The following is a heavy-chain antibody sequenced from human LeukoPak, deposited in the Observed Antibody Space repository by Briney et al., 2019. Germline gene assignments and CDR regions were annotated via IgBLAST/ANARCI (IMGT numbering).Heavy chain of an antibody. Sequence: GGSLRLSCAASGFTFSGYYMSWIRQAPGKGLEWVSYISSSGSTIYYADSVKGRFTISRDNAKNSLYLQMSSLRAEDTAVYYCARGSTYYYDSSGYVGWGQGTLVTVSS. D-gene: IGHD3-22*01. CDR3: ARGSTYYYDSSGYVG. CDR1: GFTFSGYY. V-gene: IGHV3-11*04. CDR2: ISSSGSTI. J-gene: IGHJ4*02.